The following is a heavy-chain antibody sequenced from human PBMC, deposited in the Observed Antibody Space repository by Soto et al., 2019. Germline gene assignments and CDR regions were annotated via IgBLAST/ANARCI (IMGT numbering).Heavy chain of an antibody. V-gene: IGHV1-69*13. CDR1: GGTFSNYA. CDR3: ARDAPGDGSLSTFFDY. D-gene: IGHD3-10*01. J-gene: IGHJ4*02. CDR2: IIPIFDTA. Sequence: SVKVSCKASGGTFSNYAISWLRQAPGQGLEWMGGIIPIFDTAHYAQKFQGRVTITADESTGTAYMGISSLRSEDTALYFCARDAPGDGSLSTFFDYWGQGTLVTVSS.